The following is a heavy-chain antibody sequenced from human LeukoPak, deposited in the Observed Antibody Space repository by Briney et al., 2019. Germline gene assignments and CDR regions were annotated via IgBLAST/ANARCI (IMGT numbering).Heavy chain of an antibody. V-gene: IGHV3-23*01. CDR1: GFTFRSHA. CDR3: ARVLPHDEYYFDY. Sequence: GGSLRLSRVGSGFTFRSHAMSWVRQAPEKGLEFVSGIYENGGTTYYADSVKGRFSISRDNSKNTLYLQMDSLRAEDTAVYYCARVLPHDEYYFDYWGQGTLVTVSS. CDR2: IYENGGTT. J-gene: IGHJ4*02. D-gene: IGHD6-6*01.